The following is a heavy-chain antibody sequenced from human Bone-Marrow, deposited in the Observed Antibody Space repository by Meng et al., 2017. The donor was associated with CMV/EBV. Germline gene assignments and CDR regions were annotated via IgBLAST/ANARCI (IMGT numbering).Heavy chain of an antibody. J-gene: IGHJ5*02. CDR3: AKVGDDRGWFDP. CDR2: TYNSGST. CDR1: TGSIISNY. D-gene: IGHD2-21*02. Sequence: QLQLHESDPRLLTPSESLSLTCTGSTGSIISNYWGRNRHPAGMGREWIRHTYNSGSTNDNPSPKSRVTMSEDKSKKQFSLMLRFVTDANTAVYYCAKVGDDRGWFDPWGQGTLVTVSS. V-gene: IGHV4-4*07.